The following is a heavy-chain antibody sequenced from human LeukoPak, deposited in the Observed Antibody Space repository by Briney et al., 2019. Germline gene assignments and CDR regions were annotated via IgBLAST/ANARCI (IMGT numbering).Heavy chain of an antibody. D-gene: IGHD3-16*01. CDR1: GYSISSGYY. CDR3: ARDRDLERGGVFDY. V-gene: IGHV4-38-2*02. J-gene: IGHJ4*02. Sequence: PSETLSLTCTVSGYSISSGYYWGWIRQPPGKGLEWIGSICHSGSTYYNPSLKSRVTISVDTSKNQFSLKLSSVTAADTAVYYCARDRDLERGGVFDYWGQGTLVTVSS. CDR2: ICHSGST.